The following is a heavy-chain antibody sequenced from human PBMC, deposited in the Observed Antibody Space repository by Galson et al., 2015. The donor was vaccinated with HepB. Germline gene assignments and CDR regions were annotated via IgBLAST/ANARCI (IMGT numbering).Heavy chain of an antibody. CDR2: ISAYNGNT. V-gene: IGHV1-18*04. J-gene: IGHJ4*02. CDR3: ARDLVPLSYYYDSSGYWRGSTFDY. D-gene: IGHD3-22*01. CDR1: GYTFTSYG. Sequence: SVKVSCKASGYTFTSYGISWVRQAPGQGLEWMGWISAYNGNTNYAQKLQGRVTMTTDTSTSTAYMELRSLRSDDTAVYYCARDLVPLSYYYDSSGYWRGSTFDYWGQGTLATVSS.